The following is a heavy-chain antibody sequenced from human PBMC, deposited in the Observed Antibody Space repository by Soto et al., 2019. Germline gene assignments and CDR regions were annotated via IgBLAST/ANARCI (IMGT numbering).Heavy chain of an antibody. V-gene: IGHV4-59*08. J-gene: IGHJ4*02. CDR3: ARIRYGDSGDYYFDY. Sequence: QVQLQESGPGLVKPSETLSLTCTVSGGSISSDYWTWIRQPPGKGLEWIGFDYYSGRTNYNPSLKSRPTIAVDTSKAQFSLRLTSATAADTAVYYCARIRYGDSGDYYFDYWGQGTLVTVSS. CDR1: GGSISSDY. D-gene: IGHD4-17*01. CDR2: DYYSGRT.